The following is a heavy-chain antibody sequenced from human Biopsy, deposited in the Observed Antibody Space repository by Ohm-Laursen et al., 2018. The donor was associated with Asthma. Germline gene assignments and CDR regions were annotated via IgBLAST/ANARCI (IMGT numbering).Heavy chain of an antibody. D-gene: IGHD2/OR15-2a*01. Sequence: ASVKVSCKASGYTFTSYYMHWVRQAPGQGLEWMGIINPSGGSTSYPQKFQGRVTMTRDTSTSTVYMELSSLSSEDTAVYYCARAFVESAAFDYWGQGTLVTVSS. CDR2: INPSGGST. CDR3: ARAFVESAAFDY. V-gene: IGHV1-46*01. CDR1: GYTFTSYY. J-gene: IGHJ4*02.